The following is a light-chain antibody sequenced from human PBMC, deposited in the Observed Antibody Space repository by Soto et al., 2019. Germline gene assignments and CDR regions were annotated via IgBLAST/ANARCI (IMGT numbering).Light chain of an antibody. Sequence: EIVMTQSPATLSLSPGERATLSCRASQSVNSNLSWYQQKAGQAPRLLIYGTSTRATGIPARSSGSGSGTDFTLTISRLEPEDFAVYYCQQYGSSGTFGQGTKVDIK. V-gene: IGKV3-15*01. CDR2: GTS. CDR3: QQYGSSGT. CDR1: QSVNSN. J-gene: IGKJ1*01.